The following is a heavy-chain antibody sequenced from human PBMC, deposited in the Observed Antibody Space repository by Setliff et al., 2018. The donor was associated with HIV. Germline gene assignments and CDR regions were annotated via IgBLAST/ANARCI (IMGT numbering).Heavy chain of an antibody. Sequence: ASVKVSCKASGYTFTGYYMHWVRQAPGQGLEWMGRINPNSGGTNYPQKFQGRATMTRDTSISTVYMELSRLRSDDTAVYYCARGTRVGANDAFDIGGQGTMVTVSS. CDR3: ARGTRVGANDAFDI. V-gene: IGHV1-2*06. J-gene: IGHJ3*02. CDR2: INPNSGGT. D-gene: IGHD1-26*01. CDR1: GYTFTGYY.